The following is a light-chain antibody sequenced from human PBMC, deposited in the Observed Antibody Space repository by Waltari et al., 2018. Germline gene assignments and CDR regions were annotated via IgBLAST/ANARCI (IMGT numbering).Light chain of an antibody. Sequence: QSALTQPPSVSAAPGQKVTISCSGSSSDIGVSFVSWYQHLPGIAPKLLIYDNNVRPSGIPDRFPGSKSGTSAPLAITGLQTGDEADYYCKTWNPTLSAVVFGGGTKLTVL. CDR3: KTWNPTLSAVV. CDR1: SSDIGVSF. J-gene: IGLJ3*02. V-gene: IGLV1-51*01. CDR2: DNN.